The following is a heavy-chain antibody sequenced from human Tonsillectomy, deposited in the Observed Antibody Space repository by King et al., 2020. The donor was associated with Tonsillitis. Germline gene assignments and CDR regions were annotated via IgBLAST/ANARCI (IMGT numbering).Heavy chain of an antibody. CDR1: GFTVSSNY. V-gene: IGHV3-53*04. CDR2: IYSGGST. CDR3: ARARGGYDLGPFDY. Sequence: DVQLVESGGGLVQPGGSLRLSCAASGFTVSSNYMSWVRQAPGKGLEWVSVIYSGGSTYYADSVKGRFTISRNNSKNTLYLQMNSLRAEDTAVYYCARARGGYDLGPFDYWGQGTLVTVSS. D-gene: IGHD5-12*01. J-gene: IGHJ4*02.